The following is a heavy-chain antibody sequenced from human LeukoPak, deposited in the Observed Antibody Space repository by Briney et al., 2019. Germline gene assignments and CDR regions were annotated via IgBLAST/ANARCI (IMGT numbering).Heavy chain of an antibody. CDR3: ARDVRAYSTSSSAFDI. Sequence: PGGSLRLSCAASGFTFSSYTINWVRQAPGKGLEWVSSISSSSSYIYYADSVKGRFTISRDNAKNSLYLQMNSLREEDAAVYYCARDVRAYSTSSSAFDIWGQGTMVTASS. V-gene: IGHV3-21*01. J-gene: IGHJ3*02. CDR2: ISSSSSYI. D-gene: IGHD6-6*01. CDR1: GFTFSSYT.